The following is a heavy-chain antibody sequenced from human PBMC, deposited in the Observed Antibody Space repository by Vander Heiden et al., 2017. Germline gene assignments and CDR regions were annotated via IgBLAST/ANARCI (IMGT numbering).Heavy chain of an antibody. D-gene: IGHD6-19*01. CDR2: ISWNSGSI. V-gene: IGHV3-9*01. CDR1: GFTFDDYA. J-gene: IGHJ4*02. CDR3: AKDRAGAVAGRGFFDY. Sequence: EVQLVESGGGLVQPGRSLRLSCAASGFTFDDYAMHWVRQAPGKGLEWVSGISWNSGSIGYADSVKGRFTISRDNAKNSLYLQMNSLRAEDTALYYCAKDRAGAVAGRGFFDYWGQGTLVTVSS.